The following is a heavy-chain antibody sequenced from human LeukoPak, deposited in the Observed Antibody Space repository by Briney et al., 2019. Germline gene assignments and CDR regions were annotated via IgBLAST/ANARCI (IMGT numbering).Heavy chain of an antibody. Sequence: GGSLRLSCAASGFTFSSYAMSWVRQAPGKRLEWVSAISGSGGSTYYADSVKGRFTISRDNSKNTLYLQMNSLRAEDTAVYYCAKDGLDIVATPFDYWGQGTLVTVSS. CDR1: GFTFSSYA. CDR2: ISGSGGST. J-gene: IGHJ4*02. CDR3: AKDGLDIVATPFDY. D-gene: IGHD5-12*01. V-gene: IGHV3-23*01.